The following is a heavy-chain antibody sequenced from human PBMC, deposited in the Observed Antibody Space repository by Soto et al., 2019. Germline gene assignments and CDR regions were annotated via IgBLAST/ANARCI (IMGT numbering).Heavy chain of an antibody. CDR2: FYYSETT. Sequence: QVQLQESGPGLVKPSQTLSLTCSVSGGSVSSGDYYWSWIRQPPGKGLEWIGYFYYSETTYYNPSFNSRVNISVDTSKNQLSLKLNSVTAADTAIYYCARDRDLYGIDVWGQGTTVIVSS. CDR1: GGSVSSGDYY. V-gene: IGHV4-30-4*01. D-gene: IGHD2-21*01. CDR3: ARDRDLYGIDV. J-gene: IGHJ6*02.